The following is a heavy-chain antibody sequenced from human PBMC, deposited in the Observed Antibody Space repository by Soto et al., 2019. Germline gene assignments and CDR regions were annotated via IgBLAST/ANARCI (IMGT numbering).Heavy chain of an antibody. D-gene: IGHD3-22*01. V-gene: IGHV4-30-4*01. J-gene: IGHJ4*02. CDR2: IYYSGST. CDR3: ASYYDSSGYYAYYFDY. Sequence: SETLSLTCTVSGGSISSGDYYWSRIRQHPGKGLEWIGYIYYSGSTYYNPSLKSRVTISVDTSKNQFSLKLSFVTAADTAVYYCASYYDSSGYYAYYFDYWGQGTLVTVSS. CDR1: GGSISSGDYY.